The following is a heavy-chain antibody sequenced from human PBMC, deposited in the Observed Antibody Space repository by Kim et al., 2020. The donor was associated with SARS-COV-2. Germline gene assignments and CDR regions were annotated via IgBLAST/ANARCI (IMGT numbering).Heavy chain of an antibody. V-gene: IGHV3-21*01. CDR2: ISSSSSYI. Sequence: GGSLRLSCAASGFTFSSYSMNWVRQAPGKGLEWVSSISSSSSYIYYADSVKGRFTISRDNAKNSLYLHMNSLRAEDTAVYYCAREVKEYSSAWYAWFDPWGQGTLVTVSS. J-gene: IGHJ5*02. CDR1: GFTFSSYS. D-gene: IGHD6-19*01. CDR3: AREVKEYSSAWYAWFDP.